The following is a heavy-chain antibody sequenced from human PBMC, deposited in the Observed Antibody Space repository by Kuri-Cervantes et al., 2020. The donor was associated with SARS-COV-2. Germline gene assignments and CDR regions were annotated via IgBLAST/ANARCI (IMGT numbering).Heavy chain of an antibody. Sequence: GESLKISCAASGFTFSDYYMSWIRQAPGKGLEWVSYISSSGSTIYYADSVKGRFTISRDNAKNSLYLQMNSLRAEDTAVYYCAKAGPYYYDSSGYPIDYWGQGTLVTVSS. CDR2: ISSSGSTI. CDR1: GFTFSDYY. J-gene: IGHJ4*02. V-gene: IGHV3-11*04. CDR3: AKAGPYYYDSSGYPIDY. D-gene: IGHD3-22*01.